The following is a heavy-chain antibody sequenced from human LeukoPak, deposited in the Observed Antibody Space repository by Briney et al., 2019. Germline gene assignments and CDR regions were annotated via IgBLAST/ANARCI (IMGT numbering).Heavy chain of an antibody. D-gene: IGHD4-11*01. V-gene: IGHV3-33*06. CDR2: IWSDGTNK. CDR1: GFTFSHFG. J-gene: IGHJ4*02. Sequence: PGGSLRLSCAASGFTFSHFGFHWVRQAPGKGLEWVAVIWSDGTNKYYGDSVKGRFIIQRDDHQKTVYLQMNRLRAEDTAIYYCAKGAQRGFDYSNSLEYWGQGSLVTVSS. CDR3: AKGAQRGFDYSNSLEY.